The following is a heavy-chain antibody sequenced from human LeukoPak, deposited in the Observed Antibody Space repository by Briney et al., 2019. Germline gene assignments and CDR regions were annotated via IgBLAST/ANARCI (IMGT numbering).Heavy chain of an antibody. CDR2: ISPGDSDT. D-gene: IGHD5-24*01. V-gene: IGHV5-51*01. Sequence: GESLKISCQGSGYIFTSYWIGWVRQMPGKGLEWMGIISPGDSDTAYSPSFQGQVTISADKSINTAYLHWSSLKASDTAMYYCARRNGYNAGALDFDYWGQGTLVTVSS. CDR1: GYIFTSYW. J-gene: IGHJ4*02. CDR3: ARRNGYNAGALDFDY.